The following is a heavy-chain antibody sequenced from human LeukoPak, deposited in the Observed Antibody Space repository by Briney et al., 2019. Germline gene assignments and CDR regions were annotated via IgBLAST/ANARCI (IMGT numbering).Heavy chain of an antibody. CDR1: GYTFTSYY. V-gene: IGHV1-46*01. D-gene: IGHD2-2*01. Sequence: ASVKVSCKASGYTFTSYYMHWVRQAPGHGLEWMGIINHSGGSTSYAQKFQGRVTMTRDTSTSTVYMELSSLRSEDTAAYYCARAFAGYCSSTSCPNYYYYYYMDVWGKGTTVTVSS. J-gene: IGHJ6*03. CDR3: ARAFAGYCSSTSCPNYYYYYYMDV. CDR2: INHSGGST.